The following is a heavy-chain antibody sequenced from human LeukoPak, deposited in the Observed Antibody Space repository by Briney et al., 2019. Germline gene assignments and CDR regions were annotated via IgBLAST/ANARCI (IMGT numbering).Heavy chain of an antibody. J-gene: IGHJ6*02. CDR1: GYTFTGYY. V-gene: IGHV1-2*06. Sequence: ASVKVSCKASGYTFTGYYMHWVRQAPGQGLEWMGRINPNSGGTNYAQKFQGRVTMTRDTSISTAYMELSRLRSDDTAVYYCARGESMAVTAIDYHYAMDVWGQGTTVIVSS. CDR3: ARGESMAVTAIDYHYAMDV. D-gene: IGHD2-21*02. CDR2: INPNSGGT.